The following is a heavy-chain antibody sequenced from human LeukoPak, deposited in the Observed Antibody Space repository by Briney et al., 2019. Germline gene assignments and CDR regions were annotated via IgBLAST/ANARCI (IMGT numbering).Heavy chain of an antibody. V-gene: IGHV1-18*01. Sequence: GASVKVSCKASGYTFTSYGISLVRQAPGQGLEWMGWISAYNGNTNYAQKLQGRVTMTTDTSTSTAYMELRSLRSDDTAVYYCARGPRQVGSSSWYWFDPWGQGTLVTVSS. J-gene: IGHJ5*02. CDR1: GYTFTSYG. D-gene: IGHD6-13*01. CDR2: ISAYNGNT. CDR3: ARGPRQVGSSSWYWFDP.